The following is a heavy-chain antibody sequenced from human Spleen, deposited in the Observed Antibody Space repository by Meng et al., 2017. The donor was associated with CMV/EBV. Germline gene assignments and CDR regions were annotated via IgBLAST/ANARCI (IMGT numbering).Heavy chain of an antibody. CDR3: AKDLLEGYYYGMDV. J-gene: IGHJ6*02. V-gene: IGHV3-33*06. CDR1: GFTFSSYG. Sequence: GGSLRLSCVASGFTFSSYGMHWVRQAPGKGLEWVAVIWYDGSNKYYADSVKGRFTISRDNSKNTLYLQMNSLRAEDTAVYYCAKDLLEGYYYGMDVWGQGTTVTVSS. D-gene: IGHD1-1*01. CDR2: IWYDGSNK.